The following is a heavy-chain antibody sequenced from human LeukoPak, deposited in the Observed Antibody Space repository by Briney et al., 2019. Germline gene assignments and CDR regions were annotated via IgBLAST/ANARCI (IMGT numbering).Heavy chain of an antibody. CDR2: IYYSGST. D-gene: IGHD6-13*01. V-gene: IGHV4-59*08. Sequence: SSETLSLTCTVSGGSISSYYWSWIRQPPGKGLEWIGYIYYSGSTNYNPSLKSRVTISVDTSMNQFSLKLSSVTAADTAVYYCARRLGYSSSWYDAFDIWGQGTMVTVSS. CDR1: GGSISSYY. CDR3: ARRLGYSSSWYDAFDI. J-gene: IGHJ3*02.